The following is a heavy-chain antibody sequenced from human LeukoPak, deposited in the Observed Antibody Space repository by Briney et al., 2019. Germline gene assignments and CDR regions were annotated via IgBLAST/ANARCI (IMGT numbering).Heavy chain of an antibody. D-gene: IGHD5-12*01. Sequence: KTSETLSLTCTVSGGSVSSSSYYWGWIRQPPGKGLEWIGSIYYSGSTYYNPSLKSRVTISVDTSKNQFSLKLSSVTAADTAVYYCASGGGYDFGAFDIWGQGTMVTVSS. CDR1: GGSVSSSSYY. CDR2: IYYSGST. V-gene: IGHV4-39*07. CDR3: ASGGGYDFGAFDI. J-gene: IGHJ3*02.